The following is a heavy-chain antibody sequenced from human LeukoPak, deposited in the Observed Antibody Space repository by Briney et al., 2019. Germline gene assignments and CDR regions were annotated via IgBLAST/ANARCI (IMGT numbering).Heavy chain of an antibody. Sequence: SETLSLTCAVYGGSFSGYYWSWIRQPPGKGLEWIGEINHSGSTNYNPSLKSRVTISVDTSKNQFSLKLSSVTAADTAVYYCARVRGYGDDPYCFDYWGQGTLVTVSS. V-gene: IGHV4-34*01. CDR3: ARVRGYGDDPYCFDY. J-gene: IGHJ4*02. D-gene: IGHD4-17*01. CDR1: GGSFSGYY. CDR2: INHSGST.